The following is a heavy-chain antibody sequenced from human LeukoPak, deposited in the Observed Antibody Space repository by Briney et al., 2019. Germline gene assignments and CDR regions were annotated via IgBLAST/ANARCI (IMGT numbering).Heavy chain of an antibody. CDR1: GFTFDDYA. CDR3: AKGYYYDSSGYLDAFDI. CDR2: ISWNSGSI. D-gene: IGHD3-22*01. J-gene: IGHJ3*02. V-gene: IGHV3-9*01. Sequence: GRSLRLSCAASGFTFDDYAMHWVQQAPGKGLEWVSGISWNSGSIGYADSVKGRFTISRDNAKNSLYLQMNSLRAEDTALYYCAKGYYYDSSGYLDAFDIWGQGTMVTVSS.